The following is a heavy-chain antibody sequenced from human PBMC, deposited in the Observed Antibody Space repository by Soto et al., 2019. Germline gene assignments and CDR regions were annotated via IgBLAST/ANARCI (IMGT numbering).Heavy chain of an antibody. V-gene: IGHV1-3*05. J-gene: IGHJ4*02. D-gene: IGHD3-16*02. CDR2: INAGNGNT. Sequence: QGQLVQSGAEEKKPGASVKVSCKASGYTFTGYAMHWVRQAPGQRLEWMGWINAGNGNTKYSQKFQGRXTXTCXTSASTAYMELNSLRSEDTAVYYCARSAVSPFGGLIGPFDYWGQGNLVTVSS. CDR3: ARSAVSPFGGLIGPFDY. CDR1: GYTFTGYA.